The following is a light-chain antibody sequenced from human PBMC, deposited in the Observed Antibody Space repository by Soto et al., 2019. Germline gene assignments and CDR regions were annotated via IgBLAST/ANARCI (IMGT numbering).Light chain of an antibody. CDR2: EVT. J-gene: IGLJ1*01. V-gene: IGLV2-8*01. Sequence: QSVLTQPPSASGSPGQSVTISCTGTSSDVGGYNFVSWYQQQPGKAPKLIIYEVTQRPSGVPDRFSGSKSGNTASLTVSGLQAEDEAAYYCSSYEGSNMGVFGTGTKVTVL. CDR1: SSDVGGYNF. CDR3: SSYEGSNMGV.